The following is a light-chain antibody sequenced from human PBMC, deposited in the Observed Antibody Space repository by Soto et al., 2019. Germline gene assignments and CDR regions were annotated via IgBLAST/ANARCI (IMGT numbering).Light chain of an antibody. CDR3: CSYTVNGTYV. CDR1: SSDVGGYNY. J-gene: IGLJ1*01. V-gene: IGLV2-14*01. Sequence: QSVLTQPASVSGSPGQSITISCTGTSSDVGGYNYVSWYQQHPGKAPKLMIYAVSNRPSGVSNRFSGSKSGNTATLTISGLQAEDEADYYCCSYTVNGTYVFGTGTKVTGL. CDR2: AVS.